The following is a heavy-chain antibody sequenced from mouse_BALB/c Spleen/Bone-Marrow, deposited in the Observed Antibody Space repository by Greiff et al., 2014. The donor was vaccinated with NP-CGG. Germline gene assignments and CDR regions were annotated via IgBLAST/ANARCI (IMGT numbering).Heavy chain of an antibody. D-gene: IGHD2-4*01. V-gene: IGHV1S81*02. J-gene: IGHJ2*01. CDR3: TRSTMITYFDY. CDR1: GYTFTSYY. CDR2: INPSNGGT. Sequence: VQLVESGAELVKPGASVKLSCKASGYTFTSYYMYWVKQRPGQGLEWIGEINPSNGGTNFNEKLKSKATLTVDKSSSTAYMQLSSLTSEDSAVYYCTRSTMITYFDYWGQGTTLTVSS.